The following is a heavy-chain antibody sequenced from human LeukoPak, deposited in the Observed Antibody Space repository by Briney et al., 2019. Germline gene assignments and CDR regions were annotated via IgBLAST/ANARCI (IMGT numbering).Heavy chain of an antibody. V-gene: IGHV4-4*07. CDR1: GGSISSYY. J-gene: IGHJ5*02. Sequence: SETLSLTCTVSGGSISSYYWSWIRQPAGKGLEWIGRIYTSGSTNYNPSLKSRVTMSVDTSKNQFSLKLSSVTAADTAVYYCVRDLDSSGWYSGFDPWGQGTLVTVSS. D-gene: IGHD6-19*01. CDR3: VRDLDSSGWYSGFDP. CDR2: IYTSGST.